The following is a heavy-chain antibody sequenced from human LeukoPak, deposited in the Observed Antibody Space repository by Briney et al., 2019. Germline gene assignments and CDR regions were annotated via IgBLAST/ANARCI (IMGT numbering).Heavy chain of an antibody. D-gene: IGHD2-15*01. CDR2: IYTSGST. V-gene: IGHV4-38-2*01. CDR3: ARKVCSGGSCYNDY. Sequence: SETLSLTCAVSAYSISRGYYWGWIRQPAGKGLEWIGRIYTSGSTNYNPSLKSRVTISVDTSKNQFSLKLSSVTATDTAVYYCARKVCSGGSCYNDYWGQGTLVTVSS. J-gene: IGHJ4*02. CDR1: AYSISRGYY.